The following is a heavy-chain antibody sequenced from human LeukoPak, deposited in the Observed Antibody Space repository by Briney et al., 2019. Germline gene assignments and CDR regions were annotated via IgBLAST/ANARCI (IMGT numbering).Heavy chain of an antibody. Sequence: PETLSLTCTVSGGSISSYYWSWIRQPAGKGLEWIGRIYTSGSTNYNPSLKCRVTMSVDTSKNQFSLKLSSVTAADTAVYYCARERGTYCGGDCYSWYFQHWGQGTLVTVSS. CDR2: IYTSGST. CDR1: GGSISSYY. V-gene: IGHV4-4*07. CDR3: ARERGTYCGGDCYSWYFQH. J-gene: IGHJ1*01. D-gene: IGHD2-21*02.